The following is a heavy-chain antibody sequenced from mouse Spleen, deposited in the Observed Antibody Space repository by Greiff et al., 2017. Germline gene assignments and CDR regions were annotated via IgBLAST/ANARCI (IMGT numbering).Heavy chain of an antibody. CDR3: ARGGLGPFAY. Sequence: EVKLVESGGGLVKPGGSLKLSCAASGFTFSDYGMHWVRQAPEKGLEWVAYISSGSSTIYYADTVKGRFTISRDNAKNTLFLQMTSLRSEDTAMYYCARGGLGPFAYWGQGTLVTVSA. V-gene: IGHV5-17*01. J-gene: IGHJ3*01. CDR1: GFTFSDYG. D-gene: IGHD4-1*01. CDR2: ISSGSSTI.